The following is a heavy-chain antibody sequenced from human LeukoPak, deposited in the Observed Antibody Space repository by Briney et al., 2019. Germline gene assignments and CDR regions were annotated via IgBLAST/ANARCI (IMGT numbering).Heavy chain of an antibody. D-gene: IGHD3-10*01. CDR1: GFTFSSYA. CDR3: ARDIAGYDGSGSFDY. Sequence: PGRSLRLSCAASGFTFSSYAMHWVRQAPGKGLEWVAVISYDGSNKYYADSVKGRFTISRDNSKNTLYLQMNSLRAEDTAVYYCARDIAGYDGSGSFDYWGQGTLVTVSS. J-gene: IGHJ4*02. CDR2: ISYDGSNK. V-gene: IGHV3-30-3*01.